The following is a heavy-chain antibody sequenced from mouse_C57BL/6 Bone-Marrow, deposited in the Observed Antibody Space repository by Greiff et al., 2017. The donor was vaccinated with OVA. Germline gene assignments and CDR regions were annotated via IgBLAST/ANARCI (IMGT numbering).Heavy chain of an antibody. Sequence: QVQLQQPGAELVKPGASVKLSCKASGYTFTSYWMQWVKQRPGQGLEWIGGIDPSDSYTNYNQKFKGKATLTVDTSSSTAYMQLSSLTSEDSAVYYCARSWESPMDYWGQGTSVTVSS. CDR2: IDPSDSYT. CDR3: ARSWESPMDY. V-gene: IGHV1-50*01. CDR1: GYTFTSYW. D-gene: IGHD4-1*01. J-gene: IGHJ4*01.